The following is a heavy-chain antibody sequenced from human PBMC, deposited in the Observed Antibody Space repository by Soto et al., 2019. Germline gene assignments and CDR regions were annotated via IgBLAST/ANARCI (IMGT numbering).Heavy chain of an antibody. D-gene: IGHD2-15*01. CDR3: AGLGMVAAHREFDP. V-gene: IGHV4-4*01. J-gene: IGHJ5*02. CDR1: SGTISSSNW. Sequence: QVQLQESGPGLVKPSGTLSLTCAVSSGTISSSNWWTWVRQPPGKGLEWIGEINQSGSPNYNPSLRRRVTLSVDKSKSQFFLKLSSVTAADTAIYCCAGLGMVAAHREFDPWGQGTLVTVSS. CDR2: INQSGSP.